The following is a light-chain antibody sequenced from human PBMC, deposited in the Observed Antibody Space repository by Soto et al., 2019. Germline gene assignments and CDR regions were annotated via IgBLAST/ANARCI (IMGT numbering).Light chain of an antibody. J-gene: IGLJ2*01. Sequence: QSVLTQPPSVSGAPGQRVTISCTGSSSNIGAGYDVHWYQQLPGTAPKLLTYGNSNRPSGVPDRFSGSKSGTSASLAITGLQAEDEADYYCQSYDSSLSPVVFGGGTKVTVL. CDR1: SSNIGAGYD. CDR3: QSYDSSLSPVV. V-gene: IGLV1-40*01. CDR2: GNS.